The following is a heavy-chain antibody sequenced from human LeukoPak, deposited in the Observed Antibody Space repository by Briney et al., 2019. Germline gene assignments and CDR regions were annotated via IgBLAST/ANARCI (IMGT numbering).Heavy chain of an antibody. CDR2: ISSSGSTI. CDR3: ARPGWLKNFDY. CDR1: GFTFSSYG. J-gene: IGHJ4*02. V-gene: IGHV3-48*04. D-gene: IGHD6-19*01. Sequence: GGSLRLSCAASGFTFSSYGMSWVRQAPGKGLEWVSYISSSGSTIYYADSVKGRFTISRDNAKNSLYLQMNSLRAEDTAVYYCARPGWLKNFDYWGQGTLVTVSS.